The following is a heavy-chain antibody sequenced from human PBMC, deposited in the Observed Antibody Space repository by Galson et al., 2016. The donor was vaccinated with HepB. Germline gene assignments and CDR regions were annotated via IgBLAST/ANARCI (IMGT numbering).Heavy chain of an antibody. J-gene: IGHJ6*02. D-gene: IGHD2-2*01. CDR3: ARVLAVSTTTTMDV. CDR2: IKQDGSET. CDR1: GFLRNYW. V-gene: IGHV3-7*01. Sequence: SLRLSCAASGFLRNYWMSWVRQAPGKGLEWVANIKQDGSETHYVDSVKGRFTISRDNAKNSLYLQMNSLRAEDTAVYYCARVLAVSTTTTMDVWGQGTTVTFS.